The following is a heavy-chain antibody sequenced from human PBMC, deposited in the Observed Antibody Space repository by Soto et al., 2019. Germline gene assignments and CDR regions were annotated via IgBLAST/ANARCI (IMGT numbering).Heavy chain of an antibody. J-gene: IGHJ4*02. Sequence: SLRLSCAASGFTFSNAWMSWVRQAPGKGLEWVDRIKSKTDGGTTDYAAPVKGRFTISRDDSKNTLYLQMNSLKTEDTAVYYCTKDPGAYYGLDYWGQGPLVTVSS. V-gene: IGHV3-15*01. CDR1: GFTFSNAW. CDR2: IKSKTDGGTT. D-gene: IGHD3-10*01. CDR3: TKDPGAYYGLDY.